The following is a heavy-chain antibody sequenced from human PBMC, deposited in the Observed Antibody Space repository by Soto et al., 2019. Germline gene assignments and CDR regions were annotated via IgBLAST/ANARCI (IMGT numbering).Heavy chain of an antibody. CDR3: AKVDYSNDFDY. V-gene: IGHV3-30*18. Sequence: QVQLVESGGGVVQPGRSLRLSCAASGFTFSSYGMHWVRQAPGKGLEWVAVISYDGSNKYYADSVKGRFTISRDNSKNTLYLQMNSLRAEDTAVYYCAKVDYSNDFDYWGQGTLVTVSS. CDR1: GFTFSSYG. J-gene: IGHJ4*02. CDR2: ISYDGSNK. D-gene: IGHD4-4*01.